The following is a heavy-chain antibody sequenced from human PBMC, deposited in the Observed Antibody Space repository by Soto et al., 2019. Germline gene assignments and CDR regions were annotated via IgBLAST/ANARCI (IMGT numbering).Heavy chain of an antibody. V-gene: IGHV3-23*01. Sequence: LRLSCVASGFTFENYAMSWVRQAPGKGLEWVSAISGSGGTTYYSDSVKGRFTISRDNSKNTVYLQMNDLRVEDAAEYFCAKDSWAIFGVPAGEYYAMDVWGQGTTVTV. D-gene: IGHD3-3*01. CDR2: ISGSGGTT. CDR3: AKDSWAIFGVPAGEYYAMDV. J-gene: IGHJ6*02. CDR1: GFTFENYA.